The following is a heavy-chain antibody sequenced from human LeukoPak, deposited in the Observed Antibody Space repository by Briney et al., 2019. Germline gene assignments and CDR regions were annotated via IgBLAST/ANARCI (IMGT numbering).Heavy chain of an antibody. J-gene: IGHJ4*02. CDR1: GFAFSSYA. V-gene: IGHV3-64D*09. Sequence: PGGSLRLSCSASGFAFSSYAMYWVRQAPGKGLEYVSAISRDGGTQYPADSVKGRITISRDNSKNTLYLQMSSLRPEDTAVYYCVKDSGDYFSIQNYFDCWGQGTLVTVSS. D-gene: IGHD3-22*01. CDR2: ISRDGGTQ. CDR3: VKDSGDYFSIQNYFDC.